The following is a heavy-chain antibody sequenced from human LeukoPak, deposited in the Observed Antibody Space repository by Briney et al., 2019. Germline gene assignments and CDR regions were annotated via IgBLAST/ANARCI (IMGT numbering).Heavy chain of an antibody. V-gene: IGHV3-9*01. J-gene: IGHJ4*02. CDR3: ARHYDSNSYGPGY. CDR2: ISWNSRSI. CDR1: GFTFDNYA. Sequence: AGGSLRLSCAASGFTFDNYAMHWVRQAPGKGLEWVSGISWNSRSIGYADSVRGRFAMSRDNAKNSLYLQMNSLRAEDTAVYYCARHYDSNSYGPGYWGQGTLVTVSS. D-gene: IGHD3-22*01.